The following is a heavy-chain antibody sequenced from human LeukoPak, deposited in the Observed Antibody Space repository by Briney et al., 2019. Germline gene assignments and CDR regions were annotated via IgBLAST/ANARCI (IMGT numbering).Heavy chain of an antibody. CDR1: GFTFSSYE. V-gene: IGHV3-48*03. CDR2: ISSSGSTI. CDR3: ARGDVGLQLWTPGY. Sequence: PGGSLRLSCAASGFTFSSYEMNWVRQAPGKGLEWVSYISSSGSTIYYADSVKGRFTISRDNAKNSLYLQMNSLRAEDTAVYYCARGDVGLQLWTPGYWGQGTLSPSPQ. J-gene: IGHJ4*02. D-gene: IGHD5-18*01.